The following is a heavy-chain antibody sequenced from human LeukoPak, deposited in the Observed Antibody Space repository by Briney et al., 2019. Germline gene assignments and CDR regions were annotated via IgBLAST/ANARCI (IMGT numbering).Heavy chain of an antibody. D-gene: IGHD5-24*01. V-gene: IGHV3-73*01. CDR1: GFTFSGSA. CDR3: TRRSPRDDQSYYFDY. J-gene: IGHJ4*02. Sequence: GGSLRLSCAASGFTFSGSAMHWVRQASGKGLEWVGRIKSKANSFETTYAASVKGRFTISRDDSENTAYLQMNSLKTEDTAVYSCTRRSPRDDQSYYFDYWGQGTWSPSPQ. CDR2: IKSKANSFET.